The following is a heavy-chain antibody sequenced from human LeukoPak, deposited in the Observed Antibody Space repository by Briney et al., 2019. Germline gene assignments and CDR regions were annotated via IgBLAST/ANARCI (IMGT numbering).Heavy chain of an antibody. Sequence: SETLSLTCAVYGGSFIGYYWSWIRQPPGKGLEWIGYIYYSGSTNYYPSLKSRVTISVDTSKNQFSLKLSSVTAADTAVYYCARGWEYYYDSSVDAFDIWGQGTMVTVSS. CDR3: ARGWEYYYDSSVDAFDI. V-gene: IGHV4-59*01. CDR2: IYYSGST. D-gene: IGHD3-22*01. CDR1: GGSFIGYY. J-gene: IGHJ3*02.